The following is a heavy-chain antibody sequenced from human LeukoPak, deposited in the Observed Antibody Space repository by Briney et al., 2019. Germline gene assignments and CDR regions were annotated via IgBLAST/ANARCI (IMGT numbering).Heavy chain of an antibody. CDR3: AKGYSSGWYFFDY. CDR2: ISGSGGSI. J-gene: IGHJ4*02. D-gene: IGHD6-19*01. V-gene: IGHV3-23*01. CDR1: AFTFSTYA. Sequence: GGSLGLSCAASAFTFSTYAMSWVRQAPGEGLEWVSDISGSGGSIYYADSVKGRFTISRDNSKNTLYLQMNSLRAEDTAVYYCAKGYSSGWYFFDYWGQGTLVTVSS.